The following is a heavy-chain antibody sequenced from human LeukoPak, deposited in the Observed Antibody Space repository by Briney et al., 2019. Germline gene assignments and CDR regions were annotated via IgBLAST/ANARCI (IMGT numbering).Heavy chain of an antibody. J-gene: IGHJ4*02. CDR3: ARATETEPGYLDY. Sequence: SVKVSCTASGGTFSSYAMSWVRQAPGQGLEWMGGIIPSFGTTNYAQNVQGRVTIAADKSTSTAYLGLRKLRPEDPAVYYCARATETEPGYLDYWGQGTLVTVSS. V-gene: IGHV1-69*06. D-gene: IGHD4-17*01. CDR1: GGTFSSYA. CDR2: IIPSFGTT.